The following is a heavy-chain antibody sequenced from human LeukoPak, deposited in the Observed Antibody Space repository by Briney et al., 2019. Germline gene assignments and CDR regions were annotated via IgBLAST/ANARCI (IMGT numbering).Heavy chain of an antibody. Sequence: PGGSLRLSCAASGFTFSSYGMHWVRQAPGKGLEWVAVMWYDGSNKYYADSVKGRFTISRDNSKNTLYLQMNSLRAEDTAVYYCARDGPMRGYDFWSGYSGTYGMDVWGQGTTVTVSS. V-gene: IGHV3-33*01. CDR1: GFTFSSYG. J-gene: IGHJ6*02. D-gene: IGHD3-3*01. CDR2: MWYDGSNK. CDR3: ARDGPMRGYDFWSGYSGTYGMDV.